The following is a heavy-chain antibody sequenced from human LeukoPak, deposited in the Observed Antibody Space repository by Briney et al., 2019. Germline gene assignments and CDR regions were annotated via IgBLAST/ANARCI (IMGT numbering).Heavy chain of an antibody. CDR2: IYTSGST. V-gene: IGHV4-61*02. CDR1: GGSISSGSYY. D-gene: IGHD6-6*01. CDR3: ATVPPIAARRGGAFDI. J-gene: IGHJ3*02. Sequence: SETLSLTCTVSGGSISSGSYYWSWIRQPAGKGLEWIGRIYTSGSTNYNPSLKSRVTISVDTSKNQFSLKLSSVTAADTAVYYCATVPPIAARRGGAFDIWGQGTMVTVSS.